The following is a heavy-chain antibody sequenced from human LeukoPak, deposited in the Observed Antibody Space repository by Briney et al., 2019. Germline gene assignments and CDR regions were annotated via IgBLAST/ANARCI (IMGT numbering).Heavy chain of an antibody. CDR2: ISYDGSNK. D-gene: IGHD6-19*01. CDR1: GFTFSSYA. V-gene: IGHV3-30*01. J-gene: IGHJ5*02. Sequence: GGSLRLSCAASGFTFSSYAMHWLRQAPGKGLEWVAVISYDGSNKYYADSVKGRFTISRDNSKNTLYLQMNSLRAEDTAVYYCARGSSGWTWGQGTLVTVSS. CDR3: ARGSSGWT.